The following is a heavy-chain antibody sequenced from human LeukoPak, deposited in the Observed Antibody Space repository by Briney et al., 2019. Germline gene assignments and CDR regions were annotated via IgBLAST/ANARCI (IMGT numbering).Heavy chain of an antibody. D-gene: IGHD3-9*01. CDR1: GGSISSSSYY. CDR3: ARETLPTYYDILTGYYRPSNWFDP. CDR2: IYYSGST. V-gene: IGHV4-39*07. J-gene: IGHJ5*02. Sequence: SETPSLTCTVSGGSISSSSYYWGWIRQPPGKGLEWIGSIYYSGSTYYNPSLKSRVTISVDTSKNQFSLKLSSVTAADTAVYYCARETLPTYYDILTGYYRPSNWFDPWGQGTLVTVSS.